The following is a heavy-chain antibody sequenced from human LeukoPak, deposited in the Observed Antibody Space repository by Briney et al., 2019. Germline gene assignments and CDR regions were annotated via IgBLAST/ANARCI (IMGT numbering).Heavy chain of an antibody. CDR2: ISYDGSNK. D-gene: IGHD3-22*01. Sequence: GMSLSLSCAASGFIFSSYAMHWVRQAPGKGLEWVALISYDGSNKYYADSVKGRFTISRDNSKNTLYLQMNSLRAEDTTVYYCARGSANYYDNSGYYYLSLDYWGQGTLVTVSS. CDR1: GFIFSSYA. J-gene: IGHJ4*02. V-gene: IGHV3-30*04. CDR3: ARGSANYYDNSGYYYLSLDY.